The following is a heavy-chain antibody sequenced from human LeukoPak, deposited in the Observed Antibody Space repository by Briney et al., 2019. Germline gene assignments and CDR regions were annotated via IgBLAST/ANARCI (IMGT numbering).Heavy chain of an antibody. J-gene: IGHJ3*02. CDR1: GFTFSSYG. CDR2: IWYDGSNK. Sequence: GGSLRLSCAASGFTFSSYGMHWVRQAPGKGLEWVAVIWYDGSNKYYADSVKGRFTISRDNSKNTLYLQMNSLRAEDTAVYYCARDGGRTYYYDSGGYYQPIWGAFDIWGQGTMVTVSS. CDR3: ARDGGRTYYYDSGGYYQPIWGAFDI. V-gene: IGHV3-33*01. D-gene: IGHD3-22*01.